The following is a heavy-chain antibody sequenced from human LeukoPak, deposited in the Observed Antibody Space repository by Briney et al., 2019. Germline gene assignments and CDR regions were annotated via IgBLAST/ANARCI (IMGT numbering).Heavy chain of an antibody. Sequence: SETLSLTCTVSGGSISSRSYYWGWIRQPPGKGLEWIGSIYYSGSTYYNPSLKSRVTISVDTSKNQFSLKLSSVTAADTAVYYCARDISDAFDIWGQGTMVTVSS. CDR3: ARDISDAFDI. CDR2: IYYSGST. J-gene: IGHJ3*02. V-gene: IGHV4-39*02. CDR1: GGSISSRSYY.